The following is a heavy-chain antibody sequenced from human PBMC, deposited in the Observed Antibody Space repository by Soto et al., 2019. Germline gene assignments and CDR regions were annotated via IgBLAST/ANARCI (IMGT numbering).Heavy chain of an antibody. Sequence: QVQLQESGPGLVKASETLSLTCTVSGGSISPHYWSWIRQPPGKGLEWMGYIYFGGSTTYNPSLKRRDTISVDTSKNQFYLRLSSVTAADTAMYYCARDRYYGGADFWGQGTLVTVSS. CDR3: ARDRYYGGADF. J-gene: IGHJ4*02. CDR2: IYFGGST. D-gene: IGHD3-10*01. V-gene: IGHV4-59*11. CDR1: GGSISPHY.